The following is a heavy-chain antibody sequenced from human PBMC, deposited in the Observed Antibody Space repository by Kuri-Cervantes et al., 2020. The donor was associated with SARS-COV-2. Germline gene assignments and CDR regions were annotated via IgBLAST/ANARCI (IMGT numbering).Heavy chain of an antibody. J-gene: IGHJ3*02. CDR2: IYYSGRT. V-gene: IGHV4-39*07. Sequence: GSLRLSCTVSGCSISSSSYYWGWIRQPPGKGLEWIGSIYYSGRTYYNPSLKSRVTISVDTSKNQFSLKLSSVTAADTSVYYCARDGNPKSWGSAFDIWGQGTMVTVSS. CDR3: ARDGNPKSWGSAFDI. D-gene: IGHD7-27*01. CDR1: GCSISSSSYY.